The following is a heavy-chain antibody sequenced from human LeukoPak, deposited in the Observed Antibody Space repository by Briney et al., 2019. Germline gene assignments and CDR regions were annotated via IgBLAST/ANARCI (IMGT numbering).Heavy chain of an antibody. J-gene: IGHJ4*02. D-gene: IGHD6-19*01. V-gene: IGHV1-69*05. Sequence: SVKVSCKASGGTFSSYAISWVRQAPGQGLERMGGIIPIFGTSTYAQKFQGRVTITTDESTSTVYMELSSLRSEDTAVYYCARTPKDHSSGWYGGEPPQTSLDYWGQGTLVTVSS. CDR1: GGTFSSYA. CDR3: ARTPKDHSSGWYGGEPPQTSLDY. CDR2: IIPIFGTS.